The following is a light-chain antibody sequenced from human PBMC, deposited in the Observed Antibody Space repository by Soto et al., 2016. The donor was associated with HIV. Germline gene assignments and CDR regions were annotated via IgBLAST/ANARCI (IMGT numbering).Light chain of an antibody. CDR1: SLRIYY. CDR3: NSRDTGXNYVV. CDR2: GRD. Sequence: SSELTQDPAVSVALGQTVRITCQGDSLRIYYATWYQQKPGQAPVLVMYGRDHRPSWIPDRFSGSSSGNTASLTITGAQAEDEADYYCNSRDTGXNYVVFGGGTKLTV. V-gene: IGLV3-19*01. J-gene: IGLJ2*01.